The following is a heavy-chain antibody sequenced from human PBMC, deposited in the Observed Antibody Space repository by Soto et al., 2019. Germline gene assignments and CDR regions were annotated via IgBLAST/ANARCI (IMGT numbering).Heavy chain of an antibody. CDR3: TTLLHQPRGS. Sequence: SVSNVWMSWVRQAPGKGLEWVGRIKSKTDGGTTDYAAPVKGRFTISRDDSKNTLYLQMNSLKTEDTAVYYCTTLLHQPRGSWGQGTLVTVSS. CDR2: IKSKTDGGTT. D-gene: IGHD2-2*01. J-gene: IGHJ4*02. V-gene: IGHV3-15*01. CDR1: SVSNVW.